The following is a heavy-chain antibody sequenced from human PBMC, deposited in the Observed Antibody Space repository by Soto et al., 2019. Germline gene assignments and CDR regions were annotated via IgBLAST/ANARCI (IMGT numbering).Heavy chain of an antibody. D-gene: IGHD6-19*01. CDR1: GFTFSSYA. Sequence: EVQLLESGGGLVQPGGSLRLSCAASGFTFSSYAMSWVRQAPGKGLEWVSAISGSGGSTYYADSVKGRFTISRDNSKKTLYLQMDSLRAEDTAVYYCAKDQRAYSSGWIGFDYWGQGTLVTVSS. CDR3: AKDQRAYSSGWIGFDY. CDR2: ISGSGGST. J-gene: IGHJ4*02. V-gene: IGHV3-23*01.